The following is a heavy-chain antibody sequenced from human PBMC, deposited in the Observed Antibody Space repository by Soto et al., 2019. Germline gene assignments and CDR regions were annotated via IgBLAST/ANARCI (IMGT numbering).Heavy chain of an antibody. CDR3: ARVFLTGYYTEDYLHS. V-gene: IGHV3-9*01. CDR1: GFTFDDYA. Sequence: LRLSCAASGFTFDDYAMHWVRQVPGKGLEWVSGISWNSASIGYADSVKGRFTVSRNNAKNTLYLQMNSLGAEDTAVYYCARVFLTGYYTEDYLHSWGQGALVTGSS. D-gene: IGHD3-9*01. J-gene: IGHJ4*02. CDR2: ISWNSASI.